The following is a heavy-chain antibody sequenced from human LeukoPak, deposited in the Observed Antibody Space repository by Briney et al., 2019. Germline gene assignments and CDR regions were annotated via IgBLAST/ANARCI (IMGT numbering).Heavy chain of an antibody. CDR3: THLGWFDP. CDR2: IDYDGSTT. Sequence: GGSLRLSCAASGFTFSTFAMIWVRQPPGKGLEWVSRIDYDGSTTTYADSVKGRFTISRDNAKNTLYLQMNSLRAEDTAVYYCTHLGWFDPWGQGTLVTVSS. V-gene: IGHV3-74*01. J-gene: IGHJ5*02. CDR1: GFTFSTFA.